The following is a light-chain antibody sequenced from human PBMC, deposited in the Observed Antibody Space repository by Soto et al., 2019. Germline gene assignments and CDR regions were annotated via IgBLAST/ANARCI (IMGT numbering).Light chain of an antibody. CDR3: QTWDTGARVV. J-gene: IGLJ2*01. V-gene: IGLV4-69*01. CDR1: SGHSSYA. Sequence: QLVLTQSPSASASLGASVKLTCTLSSGHSSYAIAWHQQQPEKGPRYLMKLSSDGSHSKGDGIPDRFSGSSSGAERYLTISRLQSEDEADYYFQTWDTGARVVFGGGTKLTFL. CDR2: LSSDGSH.